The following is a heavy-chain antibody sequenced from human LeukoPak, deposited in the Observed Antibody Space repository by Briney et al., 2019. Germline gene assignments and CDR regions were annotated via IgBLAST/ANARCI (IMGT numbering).Heavy chain of an antibody. Sequence: GGSLRLSCAASGFIFNAYDMNWVRQAPGKGLEWLSFIEKTSSTIYYTDSVKGRFTISRDNAKNSAYLQMNSLRAEDTAVYYCGTGDPRFDYWGQGILVTVSS. V-gene: IGHV3-48*01. CDR2: IEKTSSTI. J-gene: IGHJ4*02. CDR3: GTGDPRFDY. CDR1: GFIFNAYD. D-gene: IGHD7-27*01.